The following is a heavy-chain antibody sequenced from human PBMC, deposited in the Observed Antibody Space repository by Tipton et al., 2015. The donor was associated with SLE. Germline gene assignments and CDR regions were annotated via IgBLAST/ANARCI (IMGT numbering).Heavy chain of an antibody. V-gene: IGHV3-72*01. D-gene: IGHD6-13*01. CDR2: IRSKPKSYTT. J-gene: IGHJ4*02. Sequence: VQLVQSGGGLVQPGGSLRLSCAASGFIFSDHYMDWVRQAPGKGLEWVGRIRSKPKSYTTEYAGSVKGRFTIPRDDSKNSLYLQMNSLKTEDTAVYYCARDLISSAAYFDYWGQGTLVTVSS. CDR1: GFIFSDHY. CDR3: ARDLISSAAYFDY.